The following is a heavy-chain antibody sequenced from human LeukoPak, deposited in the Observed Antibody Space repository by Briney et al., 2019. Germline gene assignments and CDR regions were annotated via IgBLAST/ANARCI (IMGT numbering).Heavy chain of an antibody. CDR3: ARDGDHSSGWYRGPHRS. D-gene: IGHD6-19*01. CDR1: GFTFGHYW. CDR2: IKQDEGEK. J-gene: IGHJ4*02. V-gene: IGHV3-7*01. Sequence: PGGSLRLSCAASGFTFGHYWMSWVRQAPGKGLEWVANIKQDEGEKYYVDSVKGRFTISRDNVKNSLYLQMNSLRAEDTAVYFCARDGDHSSGWYRGPHRSGGQGTLVTVSS.